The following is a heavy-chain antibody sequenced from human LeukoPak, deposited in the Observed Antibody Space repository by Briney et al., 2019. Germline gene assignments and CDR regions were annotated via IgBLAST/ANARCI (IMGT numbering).Heavy chain of an antibody. Sequence: SETLSLTCTVSGASISSGDYYWSWTRQPPGKGLEWIGYIYYSGSTYYNPSLKSRVTISVDTSKNQFSLKLSSVTAADTAVYYCARTYDSSGYFFDYWGQGTLVTVSS. CDR1: GASISSGDYY. J-gene: IGHJ4*02. V-gene: IGHV4-30-4*08. CDR3: ARTYDSSGYFFDY. D-gene: IGHD3-22*01. CDR2: IYYSGST.